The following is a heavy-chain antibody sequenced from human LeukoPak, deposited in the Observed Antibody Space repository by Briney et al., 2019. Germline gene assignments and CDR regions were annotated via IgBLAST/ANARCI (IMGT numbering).Heavy chain of an antibody. CDR3: ARGDYYDSSGYLSGFDY. CDR2: INPNSGGT. J-gene: IGHJ4*02. CDR1: GYTFTGYY. Sequence: GPVKVSCKASGYTFTGYYMHWARQAPGQGLEWMGWINPNSGGTNYAQKFQGRVTMTRDTSISTAYMELSRLRSDDTAVYYCARGDYYDSSGYLSGFDYWGQGTLVTVSS. D-gene: IGHD3-22*01. V-gene: IGHV1-2*02.